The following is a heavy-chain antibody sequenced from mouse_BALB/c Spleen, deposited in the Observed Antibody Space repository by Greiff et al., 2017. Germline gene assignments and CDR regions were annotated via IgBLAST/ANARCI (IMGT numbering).Heavy chain of an antibody. Sequence: VQLQQSGAELAKPGASVKMSCKASGYTFTSYWMHWVKQRPGQGLEWIGYINPSTGYTEYNQKFKDKATLTADKSSSTAYMQLSSLTSEDSAVYYCARSYRYDERGAMDYWGQGTSVTVSS. CDR2: INPSTGYT. CDR3: ARSYRYDERGAMDY. V-gene: IGHV1-7*01. CDR1: GYTFTSYW. D-gene: IGHD2-14*01. J-gene: IGHJ4*01.